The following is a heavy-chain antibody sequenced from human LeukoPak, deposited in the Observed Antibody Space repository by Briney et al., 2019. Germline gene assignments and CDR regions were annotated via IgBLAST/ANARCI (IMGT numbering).Heavy chain of an antibody. CDR2: IIGRGRST. J-gene: IGHJ3*02. CDR3: AKLADDQI. CDR1: GIPLSSYA. V-gene: IGHV3-23*01. D-gene: IGHD3-3*01. Sequence: PGGSLTLSWAASGIPLSSYAMSWVRQAPGEGLEWVSDIIGRGRSTHYADSMTGRFTISRDKSKHTLFLQIYRLRADDPALYYRAKLADDQIWGQGTMVTVSS.